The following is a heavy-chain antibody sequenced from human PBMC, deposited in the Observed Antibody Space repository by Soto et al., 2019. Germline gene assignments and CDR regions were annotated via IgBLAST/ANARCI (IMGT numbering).Heavy chain of an antibody. V-gene: IGHV3-9*01. CDR2: ISWNSGSI. CDR3: AKEGRVTRMRGYYYYYYYMDV. Sequence: GGSLRLSCAASGFTFDDYAMHWVRQAPGKGLEWVSGISWNSGSIGYADSVKGRFTISRDNAKNSLYLQMNSLRAEDTALYYCAKEGRVTRMRGYYYYYYYMDVWGKGTTVTVSS. D-gene: IGHD2-21*02. CDR1: GFTFDDYA. J-gene: IGHJ6*03.